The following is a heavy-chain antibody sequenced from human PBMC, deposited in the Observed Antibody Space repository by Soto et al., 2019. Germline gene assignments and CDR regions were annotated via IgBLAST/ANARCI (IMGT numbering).Heavy chain of an antibody. Sequence: ASVKVSCKASGYTFTSYGISWVRQAPGQGLEWMGWISTYNGDTNYTQKLQGRVTMTTDTSTSTAYMELRSLTSDDTAMYYCARRYYDYIWGVYRYSDYWGQGTLVTVSS. CDR1: GYTFTSYG. CDR2: ISTYNGDT. CDR3: ARRYYDYIWGVYRYSDY. J-gene: IGHJ4*02. V-gene: IGHV1-18*04. D-gene: IGHD3-16*02.